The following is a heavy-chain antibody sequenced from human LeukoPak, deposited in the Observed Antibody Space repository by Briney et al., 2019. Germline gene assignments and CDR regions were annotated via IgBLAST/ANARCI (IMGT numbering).Heavy chain of an antibody. Sequence: PGGSLRLSCSASGFTFINYAMSWVRQAPGKGLEWVSSVSGGAGGTYYADSVKGRFTISRDNSKNTLYLQMNSLTAEDTAVYYCAKVWYYYDTSGHVGWFDPWGQGTLVTVSS. CDR3: AKVWYYYDTSGHVGWFDP. CDR1: GFTFINYA. J-gene: IGHJ5*02. CDR2: VSGGAGGT. V-gene: IGHV3-23*01. D-gene: IGHD3-22*01.